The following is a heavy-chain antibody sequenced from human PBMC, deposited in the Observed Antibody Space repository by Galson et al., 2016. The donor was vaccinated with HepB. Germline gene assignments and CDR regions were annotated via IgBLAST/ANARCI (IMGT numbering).Heavy chain of an antibody. CDR2: FDSEGDET. CDR3: AAGRKGAYYDFWSGPTYFDT. CDR1: GYTLTTLS. V-gene: IGHV1-24*01. J-gene: IGHJ4*02. Sequence: SVKVSCKVSGYTLTTLSMHWVRQAPGKGPEWMGGFDSEGDETVYAQKFRDRVTMTEDAFTETAYMEMTSLRFEDTAVYYCAAGRKGAYYDFWSGPTYFDTWGQGTLVTVSS. D-gene: IGHD3-3*01.